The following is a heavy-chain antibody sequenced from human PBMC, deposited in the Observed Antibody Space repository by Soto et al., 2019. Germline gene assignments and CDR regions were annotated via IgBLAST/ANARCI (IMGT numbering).Heavy chain of an antibody. D-gene: IGHD3-22*01. CDR1: GGSISSGGYS. CDR2: IYHSGST. Sequence: NPSETLSLTCAVSGGSISSGGYSWSWIRQPPGKGLEWIGYIYHSGSTYYNPSLKSRVTISVDRSKNQFSLKLSSVTAADTAVYYCAYDSSGYSAFDYWGQGTLVTVSS. CDR3: AYDSSGYSAFDY. V-gene: IGHV4-30-2*01. J-gene: IGHJ4*02.